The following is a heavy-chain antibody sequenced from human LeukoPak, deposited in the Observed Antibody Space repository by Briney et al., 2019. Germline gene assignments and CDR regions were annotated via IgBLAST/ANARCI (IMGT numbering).Heavy chain of an antibody. CDR3: AKNSRYGSGSYSN. J-gene: IGHJ4*02. Sequence: GGSLRLSCAASGFTFSSYAMSWVRQAPGKGLEWVSTISGSGGSTYYADSVKGRFTISRDNSKNTLYLQMNSLRAEDTAVYYCAKNSRYGSGSYSNWGQGTLVTVSS. D-gene: IGHD3-10*01. V-gene: IGHV3-23*01. CDR1: GFTFSSYA. CDR2: ISGSGGST.